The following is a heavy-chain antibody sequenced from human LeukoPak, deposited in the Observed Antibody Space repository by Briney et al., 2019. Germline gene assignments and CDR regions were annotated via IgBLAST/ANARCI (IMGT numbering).Heavy chain of an antibody. CDR2: ILDDGTTK. CDR3: ARDPGRKTKNRIGAAGRFAP. CDR1: GFTFSSYA. V-gene: IGHV3-30*04. D-gene: IGHD6-13*01. Sequence: GGSLRLSCAASGFTFSSYAMHWVRHAPGKGLEVVAHILDDGTTKYDADSVKDRFTISRDNSKNTLYLQMNSLRAEDTAVYYCARDPGRKTKNRIGAAGRFAPWGQGTLVTVSS. J-gene: IGHJ5*02.